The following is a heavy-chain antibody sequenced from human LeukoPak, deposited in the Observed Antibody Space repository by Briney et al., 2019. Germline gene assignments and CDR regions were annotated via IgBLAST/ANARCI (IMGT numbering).Heavy chain of an antibody. CDR1: GFNFNRFA. V-gene: IGHV3-23*01. D-gene: IGHD3-10*01. CDR3: AKTTSSLWFGEFRGGANYFDY. J-gene: IGHJ4*02. CDR2: IIGSGGTT. Sequence: GGSLRLSCTASGFNFNRFAVTWVRQAPGKGLECVSAIIGSGGTTHFADSVRGRFSISRDNSKNTRYLQLSRVRAEDTAVYYCAKTTSSLWFGEFRGGANYFDYWGQGALVTVSS.